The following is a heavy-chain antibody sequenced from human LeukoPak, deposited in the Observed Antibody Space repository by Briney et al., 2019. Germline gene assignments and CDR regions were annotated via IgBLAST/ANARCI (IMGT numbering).Heavy chain of an antibody. J-gene: IGHJ4*02. D-gene: IGHD6-13*01. CDR2: ISGSGGST. CDR3: ARSGIAAAGFDY. V-gene: IGHV3-23*01. CDR1: GFTLSSYA. Sequence: GGSLRLSCAASGFTLSSYAMSWVRQAPGKGLEWVSAISGSGGSTYYADSVKGRFTISRDNSKNTLYLQMNSLRAEDTAVYYCARSGIAAAGFDYWGQGTLVTVSS.